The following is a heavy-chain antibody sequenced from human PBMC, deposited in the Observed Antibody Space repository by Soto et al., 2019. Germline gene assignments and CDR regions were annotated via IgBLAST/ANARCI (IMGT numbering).Heavy chain of an antibody. J-gene: IGHJ6*03. V-gene: IGHV4-61*01. CDR1: RGCVRSVNHF. CDR3: ARGGERLGHCALDV. CDR2: MYYTGVT. D-gene: IGHD3-10*01. Sequence: PSETLSLTCSVSRGCVRSVNHFWDWIRQPPGRRLEWLGCMYYTGVTNYNPSLKSRVSMSVDTSKNQFSLKLTSLTAADTAVYYFARGGERLGHCALDVCDKGLTVTVS.